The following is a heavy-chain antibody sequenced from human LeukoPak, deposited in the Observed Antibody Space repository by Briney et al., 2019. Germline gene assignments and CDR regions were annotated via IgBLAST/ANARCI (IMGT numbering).Heavy chain of an antibody. D-gene: IGHD3-22*01. CDR2: ISWNSGSI. V-gene: IGHV3-9*01. CDR3: ARGRPDYYDSSGYYSLYYFDY. J-gene: IGHJ4*02. CDR1: GFTFDDYA. Sequence: GGSLRLSCAASGFTFDDYAMHWVRQAPGKGLEWVSGISWNSGSIGYADSVRGRFTISRDNAKNALYLQMNSLRVEDTAVYYCARGRPDYYDSSGYYSLYYFDYWGQGALVAVSS.